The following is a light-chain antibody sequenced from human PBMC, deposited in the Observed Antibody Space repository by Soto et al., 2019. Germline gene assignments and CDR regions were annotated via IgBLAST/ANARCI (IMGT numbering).Light chain of an antibody. CDR1: QSVLYRSNGRNY. CDR3: QQYLTTPFT. V-gene: IGKV4-1*01. J-gene: IGKJ2*01. CDR2: WAS. Sequence: DIVRTQSPDSLAVSLGERATIHCRSSQSVLYRSNGRNYLAWYQQKPGQRPEVLFYWASTRESGVPDRFSGGGSGSDFTLTISSLQPEDVALYFCQQYLTTPFTFGQGTRLEIK.